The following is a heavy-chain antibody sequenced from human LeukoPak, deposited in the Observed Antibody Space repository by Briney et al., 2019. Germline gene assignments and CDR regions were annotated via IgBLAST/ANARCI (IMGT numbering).Heavy chain of an antibody. D-gene: IGHD4-23*01. Sequence: GGSLRFSCAASGFTSRNYAMSWVRQAPGKGLEWVSAISGNGGSTYYADSVKGRFTISRDNSKNTVYLQMNSLRAEDTAVYYCAKDRYGGAFDMWGQGTMVTVSS. CDR3: AKDRYGGAFDM. J-gene: IGHJ3*02. CDR2: ISGNGGST. CDR1: GFTSRNYA. V-gene: IGHV3-23*01.